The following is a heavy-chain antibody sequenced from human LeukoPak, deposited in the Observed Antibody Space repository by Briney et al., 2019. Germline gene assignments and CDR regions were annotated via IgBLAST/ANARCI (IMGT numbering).Heavy chain of an antibody. CDR3: ARAAGYYYDSSGYYGVRWFDP. D-gene: IGHD3-22*01. V-gene: IGHV4-30-2*01. CDR2: IYHSGST. J-gene: IGHJ5*02. Sequence: SETLSLTCAVYGGSFSGYYWSWIRQPPGKGLEWFGYIYHSGSTYYNPSLKSRVTISVDRSKNQFSLKLSSVTAADTAVYYCARAAGYYYDSSGYYGVRWFDPWGQGTLVTVSS. CDR1: GGSFSGYY.